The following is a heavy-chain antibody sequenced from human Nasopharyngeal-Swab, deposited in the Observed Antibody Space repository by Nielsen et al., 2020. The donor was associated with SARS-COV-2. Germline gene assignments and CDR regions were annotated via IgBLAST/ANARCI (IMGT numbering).Heavy chain of an antibody. J-gene: IGHJ6*02. V-gene: IGHV5-51*01. CDR2: IYPGDSET. CDR3: ARVQGYCTGGSCYSVFYYFAMDV. CDR1: GYSFTNYW. Sequence: GESLKISCKGSGYSFTNYWIGWVRQMPGKGLEWMGIIYPGDSETRYSLSFEGQVTISVDKSISTAYLQWSSLKASDTAMYYCARVQGYCTGGSCYSVFYYFAMDVWGQGTTVTASS. D-gene: IGHD2-15*01.